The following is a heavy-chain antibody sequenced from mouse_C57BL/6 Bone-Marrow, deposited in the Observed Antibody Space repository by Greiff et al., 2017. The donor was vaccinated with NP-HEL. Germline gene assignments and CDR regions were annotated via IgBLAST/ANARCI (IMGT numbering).Heavy chain of an antibody. D-gene: IGHD1-1*01. CDR1: GYTFTSYW. J-gene: IGHJ3*01. Sequence: QVQLQQPGAELVKPGASVKLSCKASGYTFTSYWMHWVKQRPGQGLEWIGMIHPNSGSTNYNEKFKSKATLTVDKSSSTAYMQRSSLTSEDSAVYYGARSDYGSSYLPFAYWGQGTLVTVSA. CDR3: ARSDYGSSYLPFAY. V-gene: IGHV1-64*01. CDR2: IHPNSGST.